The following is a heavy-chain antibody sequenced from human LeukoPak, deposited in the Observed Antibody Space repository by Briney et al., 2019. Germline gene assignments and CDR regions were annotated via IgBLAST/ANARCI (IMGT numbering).Heavy chain of an antibody. CDR1: GGSLSSYY. CDR2: IYYGGST. J-gene: IGHJ4*02. Sequence: PSETLSLTCTVSGGSLSSYYWSWIRQPPGKGLEWIGYIYYGGSTNYNPSLKSRVTISADTSKNQFSLKLSSVTAADTAVYYCAGLHPDYFDYWGQGTLVTVSS. CDR3: AGLHPDYFDY. V-gene: IGHV4-59*01.